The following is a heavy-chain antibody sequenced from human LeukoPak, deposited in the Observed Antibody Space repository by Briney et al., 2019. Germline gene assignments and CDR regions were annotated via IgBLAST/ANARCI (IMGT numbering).Heavy chain of an antibody. CDR3: AVRIVARDSDY. V-gene: IGHV3-66*01. CDR1: GFTVSSNY. Sequence: GGSLRLSCAASGFTVSSNYMSWVRQAPGKGLEWVSVIYSGGSTYYADSVKGRFTISRDNSKNTLYLQMNSLRAEDTAVYYCAVRIVARDSDYWGQGTLVTVSS. J-gene: IGHJ4*02. CDR2: IYSGGST. D-gene: IGHD6-6*01.